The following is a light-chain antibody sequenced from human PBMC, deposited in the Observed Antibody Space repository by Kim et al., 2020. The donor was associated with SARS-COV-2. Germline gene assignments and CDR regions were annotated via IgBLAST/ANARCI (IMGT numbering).Light chain of an antibody. V-gene: IGKV3-20*01. CDR1: QSVSTN. CDR2: GAS. J-gene: IGKJ5*01. Sequence: EIVLTQSPGTLSLSPGERATLSCRASQSVSTNLAWYQQKPGQAPRLLIYGASSRATGIPERFSGSGSGTDFTLTISGLEPEDFAVYSCQQYGSLITFGQGTRLEIK. CDR3: QQYGSLIT.